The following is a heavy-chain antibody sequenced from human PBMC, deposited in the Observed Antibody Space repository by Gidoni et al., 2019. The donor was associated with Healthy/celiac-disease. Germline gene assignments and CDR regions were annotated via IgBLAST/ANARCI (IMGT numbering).Heavy chain of an antibody. J-gene: IGHJ5*02. CDR1: GFTFSSYS. CDR2: ISSSSSTI. CDR3: ARDADSSSSESWFDP. D-gene: IGHD6-6*01. V-gene: IGHV3-48*01. Sequence: EVQLVESGGGLVQPGGSLSLSCAASGFTFSSYSMNWVRQAPGKGLEWVSYISSSSSTIYYADSVKGRFTISRDNAKNSLYLQMNSLRAEDTAVYYCARDADSSSSESWFDPWGQGTLVTVSS.